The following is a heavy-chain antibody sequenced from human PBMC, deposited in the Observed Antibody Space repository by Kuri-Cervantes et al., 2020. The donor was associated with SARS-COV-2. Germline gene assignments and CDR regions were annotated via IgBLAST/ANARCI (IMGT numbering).Heavy chain of an antibody. V-gene: IGHV3-7*03. CDR1: GFTFSSYW. J-gene: IGHJ6*03. CDR3: AKDADYDFWTGYNVHYYMDV. D-gene: IGHD3-3*01. Sequence: LSLTCAASGFTFSSYWMSWVRQAPGKGLEWVANIKQDGSEKYYVDSVKGRFTISRDNAKNSLYLQMDSLRVEDTAVYYCAKDADYDFWTGYNVHYYMDVWGKGTTVTVSS. CDR2: IKQDGSEK.